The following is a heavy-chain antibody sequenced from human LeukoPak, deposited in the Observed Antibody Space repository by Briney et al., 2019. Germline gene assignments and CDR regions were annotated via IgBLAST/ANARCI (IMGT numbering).Heavy chain of an antibody. J-gene: IGHJ4*02. D-gene: IGHD3-16*02. V-gene: IGHV3-43D*03. CDR1: GFTFDDYT. CDR3: ARVRTYYDYVWGSYRTGNTYFDY. Sequence: GGSLRLSCAASGFTFDDYTMHWVRQAPGKGLEWVSLISWDGGSTYYADSVKGRFTISRDNSKNSLYLQMNSLRAEDTAVYYCARVRTYYDYVWGSYRTGNTYFDYWGQGTLVTVSS. CDR2: ISWDGGST.